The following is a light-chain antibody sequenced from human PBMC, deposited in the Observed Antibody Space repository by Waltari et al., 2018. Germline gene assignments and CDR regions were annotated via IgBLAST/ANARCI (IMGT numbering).Light chain of an antibody. CDR2: DES. CDR3: LQDYLYPWT. CDR1: QDISNQ. V-gene: IGKV1D-12*01. J-gene: IGKJ1*01. Sequence: DIQMTQSPSSVSASVGDTVTITCRASQDISNQLTWYQQKPGKAPKFLIYDESTLESGVPERFSGSGSGTDFTLTVRSLQAEDFATYYGLQDYLYPWTFGQGTKVEI.